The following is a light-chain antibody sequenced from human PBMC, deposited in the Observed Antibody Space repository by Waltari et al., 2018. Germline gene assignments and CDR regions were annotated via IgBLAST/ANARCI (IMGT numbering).Light chain of an antibody. J-gene: IGKJ1*01. CDR2: AVS. CDR3: QQYYTFPRT. V-gene: IGKV1D-8*01. Sequence: VIWVTQSPSLVSASSGDRVTITCRVSQDVATYLGWYRQKPGKAPELLIYAVSSLQTGVPSRFSGSGYGTKFTLTISGLQPGDFGTYYCQQYYTFPRTFGQGTMVEVK. CDR1: QDVATY.